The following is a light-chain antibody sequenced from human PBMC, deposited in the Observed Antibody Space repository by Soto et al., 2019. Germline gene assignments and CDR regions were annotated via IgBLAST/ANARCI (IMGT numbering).Light chain of an antibody. CDR3: QQDDNSLWT. J-gene: IGKJ1*01. CDR1: QSVRSMY. V-gene: IGKV3-20*01. CDR2: DAS. Sequence: VLLTQSPGPQTLSQGERANLSCRASQSVRSMYLAWYQQKPGQAPILLIYDASSRATDIPDRFSGSGSGTDFTLTISRLEPEDFAVYYCQQDDNSLWTFGQGTKVDIK.